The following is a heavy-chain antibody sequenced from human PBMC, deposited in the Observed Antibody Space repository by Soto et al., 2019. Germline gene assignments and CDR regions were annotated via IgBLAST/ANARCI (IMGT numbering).Heavy chain of an antibody. V-gene: IGHV1-3*01. Sequence: ASVKVSCKASGYTFTSYAMHWVRQAPGQRLEWMGWINAGNGNTKYSQKFQGRVTITRDTSASTAYMELSSLRSEDTAVYYCARDRYGSGSYRPYYYYYMDVWGKGTTVTVSS. CDR3: ARDRYGSGSYRPYYYYYMDV. CDR1: GYTFTSYA. CDR2: INAGNGNT. D-gene: IGHD3-10*01. J-gene: IGHJ6*03.